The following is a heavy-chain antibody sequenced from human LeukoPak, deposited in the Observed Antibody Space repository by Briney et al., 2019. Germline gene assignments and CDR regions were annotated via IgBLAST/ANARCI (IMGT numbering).Heavy chain of an antibody. CDR1: GFTFSGYW. CDR2: INEDGSAK. V-gene: IGHV3-7*03. J-gene: IGHJ4*02. CDR3: ARDRGYSGYDFDY. D-gene: IGHD5-12*01. Sequence: GGSLRLSCAASGFTFSGYWMTWLRQAPGRGLEWVANINEDGSAKYYLGSVKGRFTISRDNAKNSLYLQMNSLRAEDTAVYYCARDRGYSGYDFDYWGQGTLVTVSS.